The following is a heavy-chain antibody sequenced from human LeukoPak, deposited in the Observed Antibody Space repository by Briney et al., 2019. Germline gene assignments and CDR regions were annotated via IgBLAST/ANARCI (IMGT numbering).Heavy chain of an antibody. CDR1: GGSISSYY. D-gene: IGHD3-22*01. CDR3: ARVDRDYYDSSGYYYCYYMDV. J-gene: IGHJ6*03. CDR2: IYYSGST. Sequence: SETLSLTCTVSGGSISSYYRSWIRQPPGKGLEWIGYIYYSGSTNYNPSLKSRVTISVVTSKNQFSLKLSSVTAADTAVYYCARVDRDYYDSSGYYYCYYMDVWGKGTTVTVSS. V-gene: IGHV4-59*01.